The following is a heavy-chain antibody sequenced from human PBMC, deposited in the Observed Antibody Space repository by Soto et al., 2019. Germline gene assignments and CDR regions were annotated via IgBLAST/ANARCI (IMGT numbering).Heavy chain of an antibody. CDR1: GFTFTTAW. J-gene: IGHJ6*03. CDR2: IKSKIYGGTP. V-gene: IGHV3-15*07. Sequence: PGGSLRLSCAASGFTFTTAWINWVRQAPGKGLEWVGRIKSKIYGGTPDFAAPVKGRFAISRDDSKSIVYLQMNSLKTEDTAVYYCTRGAHYDFWSGYYTADDYYYYYMDVWGKGTTVTVSS. D-gene: IGHD3-3*01. CDR3: TRGAHYDFWSGYYTADDYYYYYMDV.